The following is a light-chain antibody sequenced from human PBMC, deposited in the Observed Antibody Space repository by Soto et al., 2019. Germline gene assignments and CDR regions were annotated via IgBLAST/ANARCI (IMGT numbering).Light chain of an antibody. V-gene: IGKV1-17*03. CDR2: SAS. Sequence: DIQVTQSPSAMSASVGDRFTITCLAFQGISNYLAWFQQKPGKVPKRLIYSASSLQSGVPSRFSGSGSGTECTLTISSLPPEDFETYYCLQHNSYPITFGQGTRLEIK. CDR1: QGISNY. CDR3: LQHNSYPIT. J-gene: IGKJ5*01.